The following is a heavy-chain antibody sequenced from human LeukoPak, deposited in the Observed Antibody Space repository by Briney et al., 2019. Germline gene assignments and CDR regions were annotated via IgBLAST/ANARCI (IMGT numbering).Heavy chain of an antibody. CDR3: ARDTWEEWLRPTSFDY. D-gene: IGHD5-12*01. Sequence: KPGGSLRLSCAASGFTFSDYYMSWIRQAPGKGLEWVSYISSSGSTIYYADSVRGRFTISRDDAKNSLYLQMNSLRAEDTAIYYCARDTWEEWLRPTSFDYWGRGILVTVSS. CDR2: ISSSGSTI. J-gene: IGHJ4*02. CDR1: GFTFSDYY. V-gene: IGHV3-11*04.